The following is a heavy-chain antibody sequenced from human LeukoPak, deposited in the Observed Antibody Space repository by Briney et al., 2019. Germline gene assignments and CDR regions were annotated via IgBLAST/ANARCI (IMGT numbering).Heavy chain of an antibody. V-gene: IGHV3-30*02. CDR2: IRYDGSNK. CDR1: GFTFSSYG. Sequence: GGSLRLSCAASGFTFSSYGMHWVRQAPGKGLEWVAFIRYDGSNKYYADSVKGRFTISRDNSKNTLYLQMNSLRAEDTAVYYCAKEITYYYDSSGYAGDYWGQGTLVTVSA. J-gene: IGHJ4*02. D-gene: IGHD3-22*01. CDR3: AKEITYYYDSSGYAGDY.